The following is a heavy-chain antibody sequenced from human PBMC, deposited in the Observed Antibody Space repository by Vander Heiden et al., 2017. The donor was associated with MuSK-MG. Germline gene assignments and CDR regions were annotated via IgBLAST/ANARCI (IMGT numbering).Heavy chain of an antibody. J-gene: IGHJ6*02. CDR1: GFTFSDFY. Sequence: QVQLVESGGGLVKPGGSLRLSCAASGFTFSDFYMGWIRQAPGRGLEWLAYISYSGDTRYYADSVKGRFTISRDNAKNSLYLQMNSLRAEDTAVYYCARETQTTVVTFYYHNVMDVWGQGTSVTVSS. CDR2: ISYSGDTR. V-gene: IGHV3-11*01. CDR3: ARETQTTVVTFYYHNVMDV. D-gene: IGHD4-17*01.